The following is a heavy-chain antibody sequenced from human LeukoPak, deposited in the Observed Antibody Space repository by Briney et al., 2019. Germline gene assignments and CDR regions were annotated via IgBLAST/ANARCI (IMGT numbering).Heavy chain of an antibody. CDR2: IIPILGIA. Sequence: SVKVSCKASGGTFSSYAISWVRQAPGQGLEWMGRIIPILGIANYAQKFQGRVTITADKSTSTAYMELSSLRSEDTAVYYCARGIDILTGYYLDYWGQGTLVTVSS. J-gene: IGHJ4*02. CDR3: ARGIDILTGYYLDY. V-gene: IGHV1-69*04. D-gene: IGHD3-9*01. CDR1: GGTFSSYA.